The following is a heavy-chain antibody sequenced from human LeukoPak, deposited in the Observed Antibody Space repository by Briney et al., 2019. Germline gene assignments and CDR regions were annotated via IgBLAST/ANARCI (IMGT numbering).Heavy chain of an antibody. J-gene: IGHJ4*02. CDR2: IYYSGST. Sequence: SETLSLTCTVSGGSISSSSYYWGWIRQPPGKGLEWIGSIYYSGSTYYNPSLKSRVTISVDTSKNQFSLKLSSVTAADTAVYYCARRGGYCSSTSCQGPFDYWGQGTLVTVSS. CDR1: GGSISSSSYY. CDR3: ARRGGYCSSTSCQGPFDY. V-gene: IGHV4-39*01. D-gene: IGHD2-2*01.